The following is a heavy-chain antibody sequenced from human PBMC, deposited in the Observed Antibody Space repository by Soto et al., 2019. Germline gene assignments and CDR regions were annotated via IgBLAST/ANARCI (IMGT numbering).Heavy chain of an antibody. J-gene: IGHJ4*02. D-gene: IGHD1-26*01. CDR2: IWYDGSNK. CDR3: AAVGATTFDY. V-gene: IGHV3-33*01. CDR1: GFTFSSYG. Sequence: GGSLRLSCAASGFTFSSYGMHWVRQAPGKGLEWVAVIWYDGSNKYYADSGKGRFTISRDNSKNRLYLQMNSLRAEDTAVYYCAAVGATTFDYWGQGTLVTVSS.